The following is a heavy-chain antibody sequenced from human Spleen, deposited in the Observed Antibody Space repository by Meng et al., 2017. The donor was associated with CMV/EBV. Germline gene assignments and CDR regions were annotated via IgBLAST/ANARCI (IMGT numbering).Heavy chain of an antibody. V-gene: IGHV3-7*01. CDR3: ATRDVVVPAASGWFDP. CDR2: IKQDGSEK. CDR1: GCTFSSYW. Sequence: SGCTFSSYWMSWVRQAPGKGLEWVANIKQDGSEKYYVDSVKGRFTISRDNAKNSLYLQMNSLRAEDTAVYYCATRDVVVPAASGWFDPWGQGTLVTVSS. J-gene: IGHJ5*02. D-gene: IGHD2-2*01.